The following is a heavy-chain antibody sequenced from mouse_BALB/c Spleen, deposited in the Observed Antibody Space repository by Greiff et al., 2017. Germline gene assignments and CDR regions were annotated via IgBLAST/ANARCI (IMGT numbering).Heavy chain of an antibody. J-gene: IGHJ4*01. D-gene: IGHD2-3*01. Sequence: EVKLVESGGGLVQPGGSLNLSCAASGFDFSRYWMSWARQAPGKGQEWIGEINPGSSTINYTPSLKDKFIISRDNAKNTLYLQMSKVRSEDTALYYCARRNDGYSMDYWGQGTSVTVSS. CDR1: GFDFSRYW. CDR2: INPGSSTI. V-gene: IGHV4-2*02. CDR3: ARRNDGYSMDY.